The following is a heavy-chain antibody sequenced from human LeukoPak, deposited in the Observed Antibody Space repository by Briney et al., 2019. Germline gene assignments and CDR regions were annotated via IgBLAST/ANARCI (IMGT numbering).Heavy chain of an antibody. J-gene: IGHJ5*02. D-gene: IGHD6-13*01. CDR3: ARSLQIIAAGYNWFDP. CDR1: GGSFSGYY. Sequence: SETLSPTCAVYGGSFSGYYWSWIRQPPGKGLEWIGEINHNGSTNYNPSLKSRVTISVDTSKNQFSLKLSSVTAADTAVYYCARSLQIIAAGYNWFDPWGQGTLVTVSS. CDR2: INHNGST. V-gene: IGHV4-34*01.